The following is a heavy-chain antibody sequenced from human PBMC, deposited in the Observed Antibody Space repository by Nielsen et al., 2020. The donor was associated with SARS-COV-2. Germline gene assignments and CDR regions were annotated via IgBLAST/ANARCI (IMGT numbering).Heavy chain of an antibody. D-gene: IGHD4-17*01. J-gene: IGHJ4*02. Sequence: GESLKISCAASGFTFSSYAMHWVRQAPGKGLEWVAVISYDGSNKYYADSVKGRFTISRDNSKNTLYLQMNSLRAEDTAVYFCAKDRGRGYYGDYGYWGQGSLVTVSS. CDR3: AKDRGRGYYGDYGY. CDR1: GFTFSSYA. CDR2: ISYDGSNK. V-gene: IGHV3-30-3*01.